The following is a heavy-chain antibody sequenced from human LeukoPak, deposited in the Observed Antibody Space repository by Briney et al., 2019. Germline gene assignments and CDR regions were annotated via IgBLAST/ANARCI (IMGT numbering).Heavy chain of an antibody. V-gene: IGHV4-59*01. J-gene: IGHJ6*02. CDR1: GGSISSYY. CDR2: IYYSGRT. Sequence: SETLSLTCTVSGGSISSYYWSWIRQPPGKGLEWIGYIYYSGRTNYNPSLKSRVTISVDTSKNQFSLKLSSVTAADTAVYYCARESDYYYYGMDVWGQGTTVTVSS. CDR3: ARESDYYYYGMDV.